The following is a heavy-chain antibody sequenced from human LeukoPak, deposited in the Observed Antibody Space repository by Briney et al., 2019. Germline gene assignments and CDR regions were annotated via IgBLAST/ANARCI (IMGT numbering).Heavy chain of an antibody. V-gene: IGHV1-18*01. CDR1: GYTFTSYG. CDR2: ISAYNGNT. Sequence: ASVKVSCKASGYTFTSYGISWVRQAPGQGLVWMGWISAYNGNTNYAQKLQGRVTMTTDTSTSTAYMELRSLRSDDTAVYYCASSGTGSVSEYFQHWGQGTLVTVSS. D-gene: IGHD2-2*01. J-gene: IGHJ1*01. CDR3: ASSGTGSVSEYFQH.